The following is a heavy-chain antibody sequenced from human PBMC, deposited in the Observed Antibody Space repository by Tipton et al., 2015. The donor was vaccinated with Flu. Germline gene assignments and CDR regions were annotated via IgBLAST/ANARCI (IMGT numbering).Heavy chain of an antibody. CDR3: AREPPYDILTGYLEGYFAS. CDR1: GGSISSGGYY. V-gene: IGHV4-31*01. CDR2: IYYSGST. Sequence: TLSLTCTVSGGSISSGGYYWSWIRQHPGKGLEWIGYIYYSGSTYYNPSLKSLVTISVDTSKNQFSLKLSSVTAADTAVYYCAREPPYDILTGYLEGYFASWGQGTLVSVSS. D-gene: IGHD3-9*01. J-gene: IGHJ4*02.